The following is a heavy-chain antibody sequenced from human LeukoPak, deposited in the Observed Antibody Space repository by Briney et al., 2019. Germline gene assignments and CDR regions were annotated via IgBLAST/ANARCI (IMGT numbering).Heavy chain of an antibody. J-gene: IGHJ4*02. Sequence: PGGSLRLSCAASGFTFSSYWMSWDRQAPGKGLEWVANIKQDGGEKYYVDSVKGRFTISRDNAKNSLFLQMNSLRAEDTAVYYCTRLGGSYYTYWGQGTLVTVSS. CDR2: IKQDGGEK. CDR3: TRLGGSYYTY. CDR1: GFTFSSYW. D-gene: IGHD1-26*01. V-gene: IGHV3-7*01.